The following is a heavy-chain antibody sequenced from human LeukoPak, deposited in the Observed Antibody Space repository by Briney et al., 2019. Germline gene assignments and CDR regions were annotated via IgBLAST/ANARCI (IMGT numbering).Heavy chain of an antibody. V-gene: IGHV1-8*01. D-gene: IGHD6-13*01. Sequence: ASVKVSCKASGYTFTSYDINWVRHATGQGLEWMGWMNPNSGNTGYAQKFQGRVTMTRNTSISTAYMELSSLRSEDTAVYYCARGSDKQRLVVPHWDWFDPLGQGTLVTVSS. CDR2: MNPNSGNT. J-gene: IGHJ5*02. CDR1: GYTFTSYD. CDR3: ARGSDKQRLVVPHWDWFDP.